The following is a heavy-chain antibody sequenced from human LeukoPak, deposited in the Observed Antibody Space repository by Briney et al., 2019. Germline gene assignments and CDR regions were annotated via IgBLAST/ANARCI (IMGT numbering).Heavy chain of an antibody. V-gene: IGHV4-61*02. CDR3: ATLLWFGEPLDY. D-gene: IGHD3-10*01. J-gene: IGHJ4*02. Sequence: SETLSLTCTVSGDSISITTYYWGWIRQPAGKGLEWIGRIYNSGSTNYNPSLKSRVTMSVDTSKNQFSLKLTSVTAADTAVYYCATLLWFGEPLDYWGQGTLVTVSS. CDR2: IYNSGST. CDR1: GDSISITTYY.